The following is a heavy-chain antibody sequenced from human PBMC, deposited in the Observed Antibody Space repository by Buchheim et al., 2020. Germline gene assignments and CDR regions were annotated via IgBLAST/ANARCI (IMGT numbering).Heavy chain of an antibody. Sequence: QVQLVESGGGVVQPGRSLRLSCAASGFTFSSYVMHWVRQAPGKGLEWVAVISYDGSNKYYADSVKGRFTISRDNSKTTLYLQKNSLRAEDTAVYYCARGHYDILTGYYGMDDWGQGTT. D-gene: IGHD3-9*01. CDR1: GFTFSSYV. CDR2: ISYDGSNK. V-gene: IGHV3-30*04. CDR3: ARGHYDILTGYYGMDD. J-gene: IGHJ6*02.